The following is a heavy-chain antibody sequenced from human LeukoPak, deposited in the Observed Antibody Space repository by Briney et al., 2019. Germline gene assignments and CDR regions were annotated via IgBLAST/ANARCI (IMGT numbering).Heavy chain of an antibody. Sequence: GGSLRLSCAASGFTFDDYAMHWVRQAPGKGLEWVSLISWDGGSTYYADSVKGRFTISRDNSKNSLYLQMNSLRAEDTALYYCAKGSIAVADTGAFDYWGQGTLVTVSS. CDR1: GFTFDDYA. CDR3: AKGSIAVADTGAFDY. D-gene: IGHD6-19*01. V-gene: IGHV3-43D*03. J-gene: IGHJ4*02. CDR2: ISWDGGST.